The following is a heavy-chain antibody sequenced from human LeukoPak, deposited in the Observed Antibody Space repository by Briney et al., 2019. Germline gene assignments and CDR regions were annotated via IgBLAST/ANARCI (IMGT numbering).Heavy chain of an antibody. Sequence: NPSETLSLTCTVSGGSISSYYWGWIRQPPGKGLEWIGYIYYSGSTNYNPSLKSRVTISVDTSKNQFSLKLSSVTAADTAVYYCASLYGSGSFRPFDYWGQGTLVTVSS. CDR2: IYYSGST. D-gene: IGHD3-10*01. V-gene: IGHV4-59*08. CDR1: GGSISSYY. CDR3: ASLYGSGSFRPFDY. J-gene: IGHJ4*02.